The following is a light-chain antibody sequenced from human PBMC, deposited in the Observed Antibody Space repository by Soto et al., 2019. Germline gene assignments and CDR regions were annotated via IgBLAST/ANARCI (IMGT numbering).Light chain of an antibody. Sequence: EIVMTQSPATLSVSPGERVTLSCRASQNIRSDLAWYQQKPGQAPRLLISGASTGATGIPARFSGSGSGTEFTLTISSLQSEDCAIYYCQQYHTWPITFGGGTKVDIK. J-gene: IGKJ4*01. V-gene: IGKV3-15*01. CDR1: QNIRSD. CDR2: GAS. CDR3: QQYHTWPIT.